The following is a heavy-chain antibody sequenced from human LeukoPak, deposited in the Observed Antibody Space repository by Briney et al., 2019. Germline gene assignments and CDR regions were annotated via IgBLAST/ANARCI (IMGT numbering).Heavy chain of an antibody. J-gene: IGHJ6*02. V-gene: IGHV3-23*01. CDR1: GFTFSSYA. Sequence: GGSLRLSCAASGFTFSSYAMSWVRQAPGKGLEWVSAISGSGGSTYYADSAKGRFTISRDNSKNTLYLQMNSLRAEDTAVYYCAKDRGHRPVLRYFDWPTGGMDVWGQGTTVTVSS. CDR2: ISGSGGST. CDR3: AKDRGHRPVLRYFDWPTGGMDV. D-gene: IGHD3-9*01.